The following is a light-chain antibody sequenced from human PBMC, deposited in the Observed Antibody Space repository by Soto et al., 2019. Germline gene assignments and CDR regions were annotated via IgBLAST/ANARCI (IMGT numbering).Light chain of an antibody. Sequence: DIVMTQSPDSLAVSLGERATINCKSSQSVLYSSNNKNYLAWYQQKPGQPPKLLIYWASTRESGVPDRFSGSGSGTDFTLTISSLQADDVAVYYGQECYSTPLTFGGGTKVEIK. J-gene: IGKJ4*01. CDR1: QSVLYSSNNKNY. CDR2: WAS. V-gene: IGKV4-1*01. CDR3: QECYSTPLT.